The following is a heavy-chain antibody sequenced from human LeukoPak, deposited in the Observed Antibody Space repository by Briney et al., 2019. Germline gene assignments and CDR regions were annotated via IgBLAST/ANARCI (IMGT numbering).Heavy chain of an antibody. Sequence: GGSLRLSCAPSALTVSGNSVTWIRQIPGEGLEWVEEIYYGGSNFYADSVKGRFIISRDTSKNTWTLQMNRLRVEDTAVYYCARIVEDCCGDCFSDYWGQGALVTVS. CDR1: ALTVSGNS. D-gene: IGHD2-21*01. CDR3: ARIVEDCCGDCFSDY. V-gene: IGHV3-66*01. CDR2: IYYGGSN. J-gene: IGHJ4*02.